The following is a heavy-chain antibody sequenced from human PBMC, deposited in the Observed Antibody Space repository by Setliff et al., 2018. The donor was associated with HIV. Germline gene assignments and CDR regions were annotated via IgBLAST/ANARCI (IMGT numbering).Heavy chain of an antibody. J-gene: IGHJ5*02. Sequence: LSLTCTVSGSSISSNYYWAWIRQAPGKGLEWIGCIDASADTYYIPSLKSRATISIDTSKNQLSLKLRSVTAADTAVYYCARIGSGWSVGWFDPWGQGTLVTVSS. CDR3: ARIGSGWSVGWFDP. V-gene: IGHV4-38-2*02. D-gene: IGHD6-13*01. CDR2: IDASADT. CDR1: GSSISSNYY.